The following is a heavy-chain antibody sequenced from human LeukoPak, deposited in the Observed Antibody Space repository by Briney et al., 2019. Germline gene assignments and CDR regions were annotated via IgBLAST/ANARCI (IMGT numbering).Heavy chain of an antibody. CDR3: ARDCSGGSCYYYYGMDV. CDR2: ISSSSSYT. Sequence: GGSLRLSCAASGFTFSNYDMHWVRQAPGKGLEWVSYISSSSSYTNYADSVKGRFTISRDNAKNSLYLQMNSLRAEDTAVYYCARDCSGGSCYYYYGMDVWGQGTTVTVSS. J-gene: IGHJ6*02. D-gene: IGHD2-15*01. CDR1: GFTFSNYD. V-gene: IGHV3-11*06.